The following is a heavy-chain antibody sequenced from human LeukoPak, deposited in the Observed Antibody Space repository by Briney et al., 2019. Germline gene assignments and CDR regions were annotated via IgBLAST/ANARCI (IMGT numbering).Heavy chain of an antibody. D-gene: IGHD3-10*01. CDR1: GYTFTSYD. CDR2: MNPNSGNT. V-gene: IGHV1-8*01. J-gene: IGHJ6*02. Sequence: ASVKVSCKASGYTFTSYDINWVRQATGQGLEWMGWMNPNSGNTGYAQKFQGRVTVTRNTSISTAYMELSSLRSEDTAVYYRARAGRYSYCYYYYGMDVWGQGTTVTVSS. CDR3: ARAGRYSYCYYYYGMDV.